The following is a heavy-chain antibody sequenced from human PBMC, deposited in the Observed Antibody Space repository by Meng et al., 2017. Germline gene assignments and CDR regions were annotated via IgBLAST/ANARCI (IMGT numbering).Heavy chain of an antibody. CDR1: GYSISSGYY. CDR3: ARDLTEAAGNYYYYGMDV. D-gene: IGHD6-13*01. CDR2: IYHSGST. J-gene: IGHJ6*02. Sequence: SETLSLTCAVSGYSISSGYYWGWIRQPPGKGLEWIGSIYHSGSTYCNPSLKSRVTISVDTSKNQFSLKLSSVTAADTAVYYCARDLTEAAGNYYYYGMDVWGQGTTVTVSS. V-gene: IGHV4-38-2*02.